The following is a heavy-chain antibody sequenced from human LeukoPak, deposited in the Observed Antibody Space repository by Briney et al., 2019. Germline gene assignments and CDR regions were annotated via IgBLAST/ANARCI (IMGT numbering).Heavy chain of an antibody. V-gene: IGHV3-21*01. CDR1: GFTFSSYS. Sequence: GGSLRLSCAASGFTFSSYSINWVRQAPGKGLEWVSSISSSSRYIYYADSVKGRFTISRDNAKNSLYLQMNSLRAEDTAVYYCARDRQSYGYIDAFDIWGQGTLVTVSS. CDR3: ARDRQSYGYIDAFDI. CDR2: ISSSSRYI. D-gene: IGHD5-18*01. J-gene: IGHJ3*02.